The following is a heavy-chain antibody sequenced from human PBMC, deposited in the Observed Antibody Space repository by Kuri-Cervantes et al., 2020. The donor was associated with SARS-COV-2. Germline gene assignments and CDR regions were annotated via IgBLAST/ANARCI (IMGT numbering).Heavy chain of an antibody. CDR2: IYYSGST. Sequence: GSLRLSCAASGFTFSSYEMNWVRQAPGKGLEWIGYIYYSGSTYYNPSLKSRVTISVDTSKNQFSLNLTSVTAADTAVYYCARDLSGYNRFNPWGQGTLVTVSS. D-gene: IGHD5-12*01. CDR3: ARDLSGYNRFNP. CDR1: GFTFSSYE. V-gene: IGHV4-59*12. J-gene: IGHJ5*02.